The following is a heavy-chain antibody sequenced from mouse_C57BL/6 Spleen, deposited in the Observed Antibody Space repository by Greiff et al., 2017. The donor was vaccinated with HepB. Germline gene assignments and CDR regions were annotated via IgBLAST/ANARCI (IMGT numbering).Heavy chain of an antibody. D-gene: IGHD4-1*01. CDR1: GFTFSSYA. CDR3: AREGNWAWFAY. Sequence: EVQRVESGGGLVKPGGSLKLSCAASGFTFSSYAMSWVRRTPEKRLEWVATISDGGSYTYYPDNVKGRFTISRDNAKNNLYLQMSHLKSEDTAMYYCAREGNWAWFAYWGQGTLVTVSA. CDR2: ISDGGSYT. J-gene: IGHJ3*01. V-gene: IGHV5-4*01.